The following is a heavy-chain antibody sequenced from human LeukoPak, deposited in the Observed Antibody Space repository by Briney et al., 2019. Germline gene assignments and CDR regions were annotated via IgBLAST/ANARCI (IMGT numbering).Heavy chain of an antibody. CDR1: GYSFTSYW. V-gene: IGHV5-51*01. CDR3: ARQVRCSSTSCLDY. J-gene: IGHJ4*02. D-gene: IGHD2-2*01. CDR2: IYPGDSDT. Sequence: GESLKISCKGSGYSFTSYWIGWVRQMPGKGLEWVGIIYPGDSDTRYSPSSQGQVTISADKSISTAYLQWSSLKASDTAMYYCARQVRCSSTSCLDYWGQGTLVTVSS.